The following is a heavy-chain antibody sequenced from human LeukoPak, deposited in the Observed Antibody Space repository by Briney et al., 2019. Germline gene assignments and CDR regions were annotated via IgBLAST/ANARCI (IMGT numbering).Heavy chain of an antibody. CDR2: ISSSSSYI. J-gene: IGHJ6*03. V-gene: IGHV3-21*01. Sequence: GGSLRLSCAASGFTFSSYSMNWVRQAPGKGLEWVSSISSSSSYIYYADSVKGRFTISRDNSKNTLYLQMNTLGAEDTAVYYCVRGSLASGVVVYYYYYLDVWGKGTTVTVSS. CDR3: VRGSLASGVVVYYYYYLDV. D-gene: IGHD3-3*01. CDR1: GFTFSSYS.